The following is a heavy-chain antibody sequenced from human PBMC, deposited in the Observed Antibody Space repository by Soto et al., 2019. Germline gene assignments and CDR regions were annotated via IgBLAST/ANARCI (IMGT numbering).Heavy chain of an antibody. J-gene: IGHJ5*02. CDR3: ARDRRGTAMVPRQFDP. Sequence: ASVKVSCKASGYTFTSYGISWVRQAPGQGLEWMGWISAYNGNTNYAQKLQGRVTMTTDTSTSTAYMELRSLRSDDTAVYYCARDRRGTAMVPRQFDPWGQGTLVTVSS. CDR1: GYTFTSYG. V-gene: IGHV1-18*04. D-gene: IGHD5-18*01. CDR2: ISAYNGNT.